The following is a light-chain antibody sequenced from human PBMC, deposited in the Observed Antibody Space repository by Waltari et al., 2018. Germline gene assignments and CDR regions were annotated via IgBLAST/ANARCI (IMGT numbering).Light chain of an antibody. CDR1: SSDVGDYNY. CDR3: SSYTSSSTLV. Sequence: QSALTQPASVSGSPGQSITISCTGTSSDVGDYNYVSWDQQHPVKAPNLLVYEVRNRASGISNLFSGSKDGSTASLTISGLQDEDEADYYCSSYTSSSTLVFGGGTKLTVL. CDR2: EVR. J-gene: IGLJ2*01. V-gene: IGLV2-14*03.